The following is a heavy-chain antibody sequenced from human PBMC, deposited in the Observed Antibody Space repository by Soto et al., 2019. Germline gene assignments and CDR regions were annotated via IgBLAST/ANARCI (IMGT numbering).Heavy chain of an antibody. J-gene: IGHJ3*02. D-gene: IGHD6-13*01. Sequence: ASVKVSCKASGGTFSSYAISWVRQAPGQGLEWMGGIIPIFGTANYAQKFQGRVTITADESTSTAYMELSSLRSEDTAVYYCARGAYSSSWFSRRNDAFDIWGQGTMVTVSS. CDR3: ARGAYSSSWFSRRNDAFDI. V-gene: IGHV1-69*13. CDR2: IIPIFGTA. CDR1: GGTFSSYA.